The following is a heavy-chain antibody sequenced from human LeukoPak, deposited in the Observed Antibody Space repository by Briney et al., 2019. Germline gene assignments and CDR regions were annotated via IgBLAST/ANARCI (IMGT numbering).Heavy chain of an antibody. J-gene: IGHJ6*03. CDR2: ISYDGSNK. CDR3: ARRLQFYYYYMDV. CDR1: GFTFSSYA. Sequence: GGSLRLSCAASGFTFSSYAMHWVRQAPGKGLEWVAVISYDGSNKYYADSVKGRFTISRDNSKNTLYLQMNSLRAEDTAVYYCARRLQFYYYYMDVWGKGTTVTVSS. V-gene: IGHV3-30-3*01. D-gene: IGHD4-11*01.